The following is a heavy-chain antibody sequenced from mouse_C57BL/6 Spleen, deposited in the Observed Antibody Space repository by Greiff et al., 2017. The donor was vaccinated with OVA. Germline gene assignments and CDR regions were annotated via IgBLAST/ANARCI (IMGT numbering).Heavy chain of an antibody. CDR2: ISYDGSN. J-gene: IGHJ4*01. Sequence: ESGPGLVKPSQSLSLTCSVTGYSITSGYYWHWIRQFPGNKLEWMGYISYDGSNNYNPSLKNRISITRDTSKNQFFLKLNSVTTEDTATYYCAIYDGYYGYAMDYWGQGTSVTVSS. CDR1: GYSITSGYY. D-gene: IGHD2-3*01. V-gene: IGHV3-6*01. CDR3: AIYDGYYGYAMDY.